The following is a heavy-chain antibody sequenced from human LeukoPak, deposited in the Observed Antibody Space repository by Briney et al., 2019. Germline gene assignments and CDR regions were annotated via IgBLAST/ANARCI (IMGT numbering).Heavy chain of an antibody. J-gene: IGHJ3*02. Sequence: SVKVSCKASGFTFTSSAMQWVRQARGQRLEWTGWIVVGSGNTNYAQKFQERVTITRDMSTSTAYMELSSLRSEDTAVYYCAADRGYDILTGYYNGAFDIWGQGTMVTVSS. CDR3: AADRGYDILTGYYNGAFDI. D-gene: IGHD3-9*01. V-gene: IGHV1-58*02. CDR2: IVVGSGNT. CDR1: GFTFTSSA.